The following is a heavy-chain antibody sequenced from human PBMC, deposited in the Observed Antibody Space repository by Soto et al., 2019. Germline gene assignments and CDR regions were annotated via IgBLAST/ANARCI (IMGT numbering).Heavy chain of an antibody. D-gene: IGHD3-3*01. V-gene: IGHV3-30-3*01. J-gene: IGHJ4*02. CDR2: ISYDGSDK. CDR1: GFTFSSSA. Sequence: ESGGGVVQPGRSLRLSCAASGFTFSSSAMHWVRQAPGKGLEWVAVISYDGSDKYYADSVKGRFTISRDNSKNTLYLQMNSLRAEDTAVYYCARDKRDLRILEWSYYFDYWGQGTLVTVSS. CDR3: ARDKRDLRILEWSYYFDY.